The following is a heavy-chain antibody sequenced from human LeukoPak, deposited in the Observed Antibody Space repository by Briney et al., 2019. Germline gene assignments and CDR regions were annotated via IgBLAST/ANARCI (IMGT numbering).Heavy chain of an antibody. CDR3: AKSGMKYYDSLNWFDP. V-gene: IGHV3-23*01. D-gene: IGHD3-22*01. CDR2: ISGSGGST. Sequence: GGSLRLSCAASGFTFSSYAMSWVRQAPGKGLEWVSAISGSGGSTYYADSVKGRFTISRDNSKNTLYLQMNSLRAEDTAVYYCAKSGMKYYDSLNWFDPWGQGTLVTVSS. J-gene: IGHJ5*02. CDR1: GFTFSSYA.